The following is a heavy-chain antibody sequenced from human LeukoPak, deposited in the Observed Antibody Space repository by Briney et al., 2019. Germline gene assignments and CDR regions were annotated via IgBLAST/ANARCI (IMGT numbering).Heavy chain of an antibody. CDR2: ISYDGSNK. CDR3: AKDRKDYDILTGVMDV. D-gene: IGHD3-9*01. CDR1: GFTFSSYG. V-gene: IGHV3-30*18. J-gene: IGHJ6*02. Sequence: GRSLRLSCAASGFTFSSYGMHWVRQAPGKGLEWVAVISYDGSNKYYADSVKGRFTISRDNYKNTLYLQMNSLRAEDTAVYYCAKDRKDYDILTGVMDVWGQGTTVTVSS.